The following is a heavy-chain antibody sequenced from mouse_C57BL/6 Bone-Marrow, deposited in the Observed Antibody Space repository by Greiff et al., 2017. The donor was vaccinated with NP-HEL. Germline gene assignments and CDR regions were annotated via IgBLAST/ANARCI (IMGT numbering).Heavy chain of an antibody. J-gene: IGHJ2*01. CDR3: TPVTGYFDY. V-gene: IGHV14-4*01. CDR2: IDPENGDT. Sequence: VQMQQSGAELVRPGASVKLSCTASGFNIKDDYMHWVKQRPEQGLEWIGWIDPENGDTEYASKFQGKATITADTSSNTAYRQLSSLTSEDTAVYYCTPVTGYFDYWGQGTTLTVSS. D-gene: IGHD4-1*01. CDR1: GFNIKDDY.